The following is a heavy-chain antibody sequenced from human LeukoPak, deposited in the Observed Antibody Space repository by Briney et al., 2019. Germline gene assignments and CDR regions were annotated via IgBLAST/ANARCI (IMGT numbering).Heavy chain of an antibody. CDR3: ARSPRIAARSFDY. J-gene: IGHJ4*02. CDR1: GGSFSGYY. D-gene: IGHD6-6*01. Sequence: PSETLSLTCAVYGGSFSGYYWSWIRQPPGKGLEWIGEINHSGSTNYNPSLKSRVTISVDTSKNQFSLKLCSVTAADTAVYYCARSPRIAARSFDYWGQGTLVTVSS. V-gene: IGHV4-34*01. CDR2: INHSGST.